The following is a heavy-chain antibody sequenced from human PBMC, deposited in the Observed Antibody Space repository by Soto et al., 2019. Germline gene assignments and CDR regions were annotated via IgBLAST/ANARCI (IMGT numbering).Heavy chain of an antibody. CDR3: ARQPAAPPYYFDS. Sequence: PSETLSLTCTVSGGSISSHNYYWGWIRQPPGKGLEWIGSIYYSGSTYYNPSLKSRVTISVDTSKNQFSLKLSSVTAVSAVYYCARQPAAPPYYFDSWGKGTLVTVS. CDR2: IYYSGST. D-gene: IGHD2-2*01. CDR1: GGSISSHNYY. J-gene: IGHJ4*02. V-gene: IGHV4-39*01.